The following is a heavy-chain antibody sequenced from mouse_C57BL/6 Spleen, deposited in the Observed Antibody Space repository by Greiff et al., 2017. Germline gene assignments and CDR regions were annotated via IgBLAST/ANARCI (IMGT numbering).Heavy chain of an antibody. CDR1: GYTFTSYW. CDR2: IDPSDSYT. J-gene: IGHJ1*03. V-gene: IGHV1-69*01. D-gene: IGHD1-1*01. CDR3: ARNVTTVLPNWYFDV. Sequence: QVQLQQPGAELVMPGASVKLSCKASGYTFTSYWMHWVKQRPGQGLEWIGEIDPSDSYTNYNQKFKGKSTLTVDKSSSTAYMQLSSLTSEDSAVYYCARNVTTVLPNWYFDVWGTGTTVTVSS.